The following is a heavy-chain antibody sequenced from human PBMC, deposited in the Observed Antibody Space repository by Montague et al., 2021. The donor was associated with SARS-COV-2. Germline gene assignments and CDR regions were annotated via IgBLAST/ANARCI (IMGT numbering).Heavy chain of an antibody. CDR3: ARIPYGDVI. J-gene: IGHJ4*02. CDR1: GFTVSSNY. Sequence: SLRLSCSASGFTVSSNYMSWVCQAPGKGLEWVSVIYSGGSTYYADPVKGRFTISRDNSKNTLYLQMNSLRAEDTAVYYCARIPYGDVIWGQGTLVTVSS. V-gene: IGHV3-53*01. D-gene: IGHD2-21*01. CDR2: IYSGGST.